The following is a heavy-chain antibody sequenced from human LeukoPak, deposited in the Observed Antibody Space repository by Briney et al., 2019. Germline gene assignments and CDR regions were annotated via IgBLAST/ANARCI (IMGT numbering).Heavy chain of an antibody. Sequence: PGGSPRLSCAASGFTFSNSAMNWVRQVPGKGLEWVSSIDYDSSHIYYAASVMGRFTISRDNARNSVYLQMNSLRVEDTAVYYCARDPLRYLRVGHYDYWGQGTLVAVSS. CDR1: GFTFSNSA. V-gene: IGHV3-21*01. D-gene: IGHD3-9*01. J-gene: IGHJ4*02. CDR2: IDYDSSHI. CDR3: ARDPLRYLRVGHYDY.